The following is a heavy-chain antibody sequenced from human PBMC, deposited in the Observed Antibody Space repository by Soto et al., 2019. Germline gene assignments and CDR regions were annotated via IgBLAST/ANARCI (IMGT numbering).Heavy chain of an antibody. CDR2: ISGYNGNT. CDR1: GYTFTSYG. J-gene: IGHJ6*02. CDR3: ARAGKYYYGSGSPYYYGMDV. V-gene: IGHV1-18*04. Sequence: QVQLVQSGAEVKKPGASVKVSCKASGYTFTSYGVSWVRQAPGQGLEWMGWISGYNGNTNYAQKLQGKVTMTTATSTDPAYMELRSLGSDDTAVYYCARAGKYYYGSGSPYYYGMDVWGQGITVTVSS. D-gene: IGHD3-10*01.